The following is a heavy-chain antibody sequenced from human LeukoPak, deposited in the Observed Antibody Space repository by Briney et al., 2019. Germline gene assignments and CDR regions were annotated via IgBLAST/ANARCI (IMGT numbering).Heavy chain of an antibody. V-gene: IGHV3-30*02. J-gene: IGHJ6*03. CDR3: AKDPTTYYYYYMDV. CDR2: IRYDGSNK. CDR1: GFTFSSYG. D-gene: IGHD1-1*01. Sequence: GGSLRLSCAASGFTFSSYGMHWVRQAPRKGLEWVAFIRYDGSNKYYADSVKGRFTISRDNSKNTLYLQMNSLRAEDTAVYYCAKDPTTYYYYYMDVWGKGTTVTVSS.